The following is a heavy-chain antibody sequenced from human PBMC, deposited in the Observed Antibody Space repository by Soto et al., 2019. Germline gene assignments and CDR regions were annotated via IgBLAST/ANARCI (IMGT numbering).Heavy chain of an antibody. CDR3: ASHYYYDNSGYYFFDN. Sequence: PSETLSLTCTVSGGSITAYYWSWIRQPPGKGLEWIGFLYFDGATNYNPSLKSRVTVSSDTSKNQFSLNLTSVTAADTAVYYCASHYYYDNSGYYFFDNWGQGALVTVS. J-gene: IGHJ4*02. D-gene: IGHD3-22*01. CDR2: LYFDGAT. V-gene: IGHV4-59*01. CDR1: GGSITAYY.